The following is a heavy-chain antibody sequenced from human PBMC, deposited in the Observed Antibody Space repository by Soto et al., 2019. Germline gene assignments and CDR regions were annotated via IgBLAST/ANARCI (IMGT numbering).Heavy chain of an antibody. CDR1: GGSISTYY. V-gene: IGHV4-59*01. J-gene: IGHJ5*02. D-gene: IGHD2-15*01. Sequence: QVQLQESGPGLVKPSETLSLTCTVSGGSISTYYWSWIRQPPGKGLEWIGYIYYTGSTNYNPSLKSRFTMSVDTSKNQFSLKLSSVTAADTAVYYCARASGCSGDSCAFDPWGQGTLVTVSS. CDR2: IYYTGST. CDR3: ARASGCSGDSCAFDP.